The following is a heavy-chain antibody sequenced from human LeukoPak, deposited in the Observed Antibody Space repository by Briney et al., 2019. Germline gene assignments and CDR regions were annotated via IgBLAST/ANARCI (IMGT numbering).Heavy chain of an antibody. CDR2: INPNSGGT. CDR3: ARVWRGIAARPGDY. J-gene: IGHJ4*02. CDR1: GYTFTSYG. Sequence: ASVKVSCKASGYTFTSYGINWVRQAPGQGLEWMGWINPNSGGTNYAQKFQGRVTMTRDTSISTAYMELSRLRSDDTAVYYCARVWRGIAARPGDYWGQGTLVTVSS. D-gene: IGHD6-6*01. V-gene: IGHV1-2*02.